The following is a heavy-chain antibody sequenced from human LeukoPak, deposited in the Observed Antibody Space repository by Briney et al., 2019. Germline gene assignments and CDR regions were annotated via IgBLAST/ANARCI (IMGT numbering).Heavy chain of an antibody. CDR2: INHSGST. CDR1: GGSFSGYY. CDR3: ASFYCSGGSCYQYFSYYYMDV. J-gene: IGHJ6*03. Sequence: SETLSLTCAVYGGSFSGYYWNWIRQPPGKGLEWIGEINHSGSTYYNPSLQSRVTISVDTSKNQFSLKLNSVTAADTAVYYCASFYCSGGSCYQYFSYYYMDVWGKGTTVTISS. V-gene: IGHV4-34*01. D-gene: IGHD2-15*01.